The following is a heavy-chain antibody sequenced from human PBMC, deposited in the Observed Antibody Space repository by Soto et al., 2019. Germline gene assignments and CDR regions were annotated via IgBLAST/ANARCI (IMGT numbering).Heavy chain of an antibody. J-gene: IGHJ6*03. CDR3: ARGRLAARFTYYYYYMDV. CDR2: MNPNSGNT. Sequence: ASVKVSCKASGYTFTSYDINWVRQATGQGLEWMGWMNPNSGNTGYAQKFQGRVTMTRNTSISTAYMELSSLRSEDTAVYYCARGRLAARFTYYYYYMDVWGKGTTVTVSS. V-gene: IGHV1-8*01. CDR1: GYTFTSYD. D-gene: IGHD6-6*01.